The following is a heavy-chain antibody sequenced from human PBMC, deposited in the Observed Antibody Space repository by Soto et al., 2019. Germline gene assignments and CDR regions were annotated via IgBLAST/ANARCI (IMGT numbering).Heavy chain of an antibody. V-gene: IGHV1-18*01. CDR1: GYTFTSYH. J-gene: IGHJ4*02. Sequence: QVQLVQSGAEVKKPGASVKVSCKTSGYTFTSYHITWVRQAPGQGLEWMGWISAYNTNTNYAQKFQGRVTMTIDTLTSTAYMELRSLRSDDTAVYYCASDTPPTDYWGQGTLVTVSS. CDR3: ASDTPPTDY. CDR2: ISAYNTNT.